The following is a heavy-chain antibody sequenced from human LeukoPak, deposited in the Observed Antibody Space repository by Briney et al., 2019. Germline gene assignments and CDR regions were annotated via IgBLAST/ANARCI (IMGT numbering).Heavy chain of an antibody. CDR2: IKQDGSEK. D-gene: IGHD6-13*01. CDR3: ARTSGYSSSWYFFLFDY. CDR1: GFTFSSYW. J-gene: IGHJ4*02. Sequence: GGSLRLSCAASGFTFSSYWMSWVSQAPGKGLEWVANIKQDGSEKYYVDSVKGRFTISRDNAKNSLYLQMNSLRAEDTAVYYCARTSGYSSSWYFFLFDYWGQGTLVTVSS. V-gene: IGHV3-7*03.